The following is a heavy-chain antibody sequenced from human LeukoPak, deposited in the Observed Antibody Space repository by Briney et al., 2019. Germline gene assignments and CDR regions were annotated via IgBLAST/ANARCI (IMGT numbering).Heavy chain of an antibody. Sequence: GASVKVSCKASGGTFSSYAISWVRQAPGQGLEWMGGIIPIFGTANYAQKFQGRVTITADESTSTAYMELSSLRSEDTAVYYCAREEMYTTIFGVVPAVDVWGKGTTVTVSS. D-gene: IGHD3-3*01. V-gene: IGHV1-69*01. J-gene: IGHJ6*04. CDR1: GGTFSSYA. CDR3: AREEMYTTIFGVVPAVDV. CDR2: IIPIFGTA.